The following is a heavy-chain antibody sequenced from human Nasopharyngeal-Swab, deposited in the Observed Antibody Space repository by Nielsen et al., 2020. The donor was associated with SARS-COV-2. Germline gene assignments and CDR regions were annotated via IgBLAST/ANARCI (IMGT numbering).Heavy chain of an antibody. J-gene: IGHJ4*02. CDR2: ISGSGSTL. D-gene: IGHD4-17*01. CDR3: TRGDGELTYFDY. CDR1: GFTFSDHS. Sequence: GGSLRLSFAASGFTFSDHSMIWVRQAPGQGLEWVSYISGSGSTLYYADSVKGRITFSRDNAKSSVYLQMSSLRDEDTAVYYCTRGDGELTYFDYWGQGTLVSVSS. V-gene: IGHV3-48*02.